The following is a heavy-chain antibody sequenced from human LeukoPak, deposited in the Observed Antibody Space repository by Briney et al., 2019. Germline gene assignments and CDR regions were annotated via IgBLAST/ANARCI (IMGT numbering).Heavy chain of an antibody. Sequence: SETLSLTCTVSGGSISSGSYYWSWIRQPAGEGLEWIGRIYTSGSTNYNPSLKSRVTISVDTSKNQFSLKLSSVTAADTAVYYCARHSDFTNAFDIWGQGTMVTVSS. V-gene: IGHV4-61*02. J-gene: IGHJ3*02. CDR1: GGSISSGSYY. D-gene: IGHD3-3*01. CDR3: ARHSDFTNAFDI. CDR2: IYTSGST.